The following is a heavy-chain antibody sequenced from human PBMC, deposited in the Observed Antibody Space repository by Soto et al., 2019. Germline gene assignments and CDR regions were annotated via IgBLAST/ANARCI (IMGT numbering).Heavy chain of an antibody. CDR2: IKQDGSEK. V-gene: IGHV3-7*01. D-gene: IGHD6-13*01. CDR3: ARPYSSSWYLYPGYYFDY. J-gene: IGHJ4*02. Sequence: PGGSLRLSCAASGFTFSSYWMSWVRQAPGKGLEWVANIKQDGSEKYYVDSVKGRFTISRDNAKNSLYLQMNSLRAEDTAVYYCARPYSSSWYLYPGYYFDYWGQGTLVTVSS. CDR1: GFTFSSYW.